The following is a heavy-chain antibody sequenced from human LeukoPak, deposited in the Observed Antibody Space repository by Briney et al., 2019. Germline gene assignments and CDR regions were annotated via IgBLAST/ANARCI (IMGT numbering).Heavy chain of an antibody. CDR3: ARADDSSGDGAFDI. J-gene: IGHJ3*02. CDR2: ISYDGSNK. D-gene: IGHD3-22*01. Sequence: GGSLRLSCAASGFTFSSYAMHWVRQAPGKGLEWVAVISYDGSNKYYADSVKGRFTISRDNSKNTLYLQMNSLRAEDTAVYYCARADDSSGDGAFDIWGQGTMVTVSS. V-gene: IGHV3-30-3*01. CDR1: GFTFSSYA.